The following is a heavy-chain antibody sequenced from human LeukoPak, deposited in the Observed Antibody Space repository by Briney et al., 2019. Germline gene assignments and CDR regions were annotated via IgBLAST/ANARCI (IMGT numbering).Heavy chain of an antibody. CDR3: ARGRDYYGSGGYDYYYYMDV. J-gene: IGHJ6*03. V-gene: IGHV3-30*04. CDR2: ISYDGSNK. Sequence: PGGSLRLSCAASGFTFSSYAMHWVRQAPGKGLEWVAVISYDGSNKYYADSVKGRFTISRDNSKNTLYLQMNSLRAEDTAVYYCARGRDYYGSGGYDYYYYMDVWGKGTTVTVSS. D-gene: IGHD3-10*01. CDR1: GFTFSSYA.